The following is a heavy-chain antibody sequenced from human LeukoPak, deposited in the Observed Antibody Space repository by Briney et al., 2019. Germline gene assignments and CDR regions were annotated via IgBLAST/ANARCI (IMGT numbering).Heavy chain of an antibody. CDR2: LNPSSGRT. CDR3: ARLSSGPFDP. CDR1: GYSFNTYY. V-gene: IGHV1-46*02. Sequence: ASVKVSCKASGYSFNTYYMHWVRQAPGQGLEWMGILNPSSGRTSSAQKFQDRVTMTRDTSTSTVYMELSSLRSDDTAVYYCARLSSGPFDPWGQGTLVTVSS. J-gene: IGHJ5*02.